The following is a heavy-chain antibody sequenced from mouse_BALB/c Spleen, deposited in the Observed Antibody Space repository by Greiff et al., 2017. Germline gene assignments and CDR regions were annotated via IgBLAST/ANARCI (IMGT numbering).Heavy chain of an antibody. V-gene: IGHV1-7*01. CDR1: GYTFTSYW. CDR2: INPSTGYT. Sequence: QVQLKESGAELAKPGASVKMSCKASGYTFTSYWMHWVKQRPGQGLEWIGYINPSTGYTEYNQKFKDKATLTADKSSSTAYMQLSSLTSEDSAVYYCARGISGSSFFAYWGQGTLVTVSA. CDR3: ARGISGSSFFAY. J-gene: IGHJ3*01. D-gene: IGHD1-1*01.